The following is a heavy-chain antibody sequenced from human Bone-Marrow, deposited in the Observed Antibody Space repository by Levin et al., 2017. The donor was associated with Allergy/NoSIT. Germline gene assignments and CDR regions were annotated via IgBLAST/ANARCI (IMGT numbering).Heavy chain of an antibody. Sequence: PSETLSLTCIVSGDSSSHYYWSWFRQPPWRGLQWIGYINYSGSSANYNPSLKSRVTMSIDTSKSQYSLKLSSVTAADTAVYYCARDQLWVGELFTDYWGQGILVTVSS. CDR1: GDSSSHYY. V-gene: IGHV4-59*01. J-gene: IGHJ4*02. CDR2: INYSGSSA. D-gene: IGHD3-10*01. CDR3: ARDQLWVGELFTDY.